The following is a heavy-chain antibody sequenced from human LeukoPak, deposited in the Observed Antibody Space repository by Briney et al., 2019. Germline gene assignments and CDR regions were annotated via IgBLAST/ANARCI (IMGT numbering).Heavy chain of an antibody. V-gene: IGHV3-53*01. D-gene: IGHD6-19*01. CDR2: IYSGGST. CDR3: ARERSSGLDY. CDR1: GFTFSSYW. J-gene: IGHJ4*02. Sequence: GGSLRLSCAASGFTFSSYWMHWVRQAPGKGLEWVSVIYSGGSTYYADSVKGRFTISRDNSKNTLYLQMNSLRAEDTAVYYCARERSSGLDYWGQGTLVTVSS.